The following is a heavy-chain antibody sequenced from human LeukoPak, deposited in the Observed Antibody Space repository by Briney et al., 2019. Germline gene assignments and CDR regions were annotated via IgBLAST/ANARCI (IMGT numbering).Heavy chain of an antibody. D-gene: IGHD3-16*01. J-gene: IGHJ5*02. CDR3: ARDVGWGSSITSGNWFDP. CDR2: FDPEDGET. CDR1: GYTLTELS. V-gene: IGHV1-24*01. Sequence: GASVKVSCKVSGYTLTELSMHWVRQAPGKGLEWMGGFDPEDGETIYAQKFQGRVTMTEDTSTDTAYMELSRLRSDDTAVYYCARDVGWGSSITSGNWFDPWGQGTLVTVSS.